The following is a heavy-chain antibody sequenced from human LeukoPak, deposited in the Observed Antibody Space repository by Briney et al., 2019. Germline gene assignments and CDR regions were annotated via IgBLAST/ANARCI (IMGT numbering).Heavy chain of an antibody. J-gene: IGHJ5*02. CDR1: GGSISSGGYS. V-gene: IGHV4-30-2*02. CDR2: IYHSGST. CDR3: ASLYGDYVA. D-gene: IGHD4-17*01. Sequence: SSETLSLTCAVSGGSISSGGYSWSWIRQPPGKGLEWIGYIYHSGSTYYNPSLKSRVTISVDTSKNQFSLKLSSVTAADTAVYYCASLYGDYVAWGQGTLVTVSS.